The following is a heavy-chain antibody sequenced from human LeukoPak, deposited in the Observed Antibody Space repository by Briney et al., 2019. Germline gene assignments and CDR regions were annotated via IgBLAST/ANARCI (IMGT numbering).Heavy chain of an antibody. D-gene: IGHD5-24*01. J-gene: IGHJ6*02. CDR2: TYYRSKWYN. CDR1: GDGVSSNSAA. Sequence: SQTLSLTCAISGDGVSSNSAAWNWIRQSPSRGLEWLGRTYYRSKWYNDYAVSVKSRITINPDTSKNQFSLQLNSVTPEDTAVYYCARDSGDGYLNYYYYGMDVWGQGTTVTVSS. CDR3: ARDSGDGYLNYYYYGMDV. V-gene: IGHV6-1*01.